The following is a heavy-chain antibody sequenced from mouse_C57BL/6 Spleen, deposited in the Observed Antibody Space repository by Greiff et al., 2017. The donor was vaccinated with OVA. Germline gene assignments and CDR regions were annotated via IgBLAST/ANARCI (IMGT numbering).Heavy chain of an antibody. J-gene: IGHJ2*01. CDR3: ASYGKHPIDY. D-gene: IGHD2-1*01. V-gene: IGHV1-69*01. CDR1: GYTFTSYW. Sequence: QVQLQQPGAELVMPGASVKLSCKASGYTFTSYWMHWVKQRPGQGLEWIGEIDPSDSYTNYNQKFKGKSTLTVDKSSSTAYMQLSSLTSEDSAVYYCASYGKHPIDYWGQGTTLTVSS. CDR2: IDPSDSYT.